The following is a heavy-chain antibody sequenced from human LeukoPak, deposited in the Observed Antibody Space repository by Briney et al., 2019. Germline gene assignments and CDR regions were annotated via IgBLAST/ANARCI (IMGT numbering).Heavy chain of an antibody. J-gene: IGHJ5*02. CDR3: ARGLAYYDFWSGYSGWFDP. D-gene: IGHD3-3*01. CDR2: INHSGST. V-gene: IGHV4-34*01. CDR1: GGSISSYY. Sequence: PSETLSLTCTVSGGSISSYYWSWIRQPPGKGLEWIGEINHSGSTNYNPSLKSRVTISVDTSENQFSLKLSSVTAADTAIYYCARGLAYYDFWSGYSGWFDPWGQGILVAVSS.